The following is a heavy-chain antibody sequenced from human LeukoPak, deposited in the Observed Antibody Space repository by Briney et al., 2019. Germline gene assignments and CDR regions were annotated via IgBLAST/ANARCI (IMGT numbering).Heavy chain of an antibody. CDR3: AIAYESGSFYRAFAY. D-gene: IGHD3-10*01. J-gene: IGHJ4*02. Sequence: PGGSLRLSCAAYGLTVAAYAMYWVRHPPGKSLEWVSLISGDSDNKYSAASVKGRFAISTDNSKNSLYLQMNSLTTEDTALYYCAIAYESGSFYRAFAYWGQGALVTVSS. CDR1: GLTVAAYA. CDR2: ISGDSDNK. V-gene: IGHV3-43*02.